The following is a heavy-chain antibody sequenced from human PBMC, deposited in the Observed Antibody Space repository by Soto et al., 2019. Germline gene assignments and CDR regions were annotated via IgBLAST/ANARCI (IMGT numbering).Heavy chain of an antibody. Sequence: SGPTLVNPRQTLTLTFTFSGFSLSTSGVGVGWIRQPPGKALEWLALIYWDDDKRYSPSLKSRLTITKDTSKNQVVLTMTNMDPVDTATYYCAHRNYDILTGPNAFAIWGQGTMVTVSS. V-gene: IGHV2-5*02. D-gene: IGHD3-9*01. CDR3: AHRNYDILTGPNAFAI. J-gene: IGHJ3*02. CDR1: GFSLSTSGVG. CDR2: IYWDDDK.